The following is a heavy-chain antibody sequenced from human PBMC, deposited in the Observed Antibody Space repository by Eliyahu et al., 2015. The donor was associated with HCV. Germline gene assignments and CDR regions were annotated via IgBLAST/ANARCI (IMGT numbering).Heavy chain of an antibody. Sequence: EVQLVESGGGLVQPGGSLXLSCAASGFTFSSYWMHWVRQAPGKGLVWVSRINSXGSSTSYADSVKGRFTISRDNAKNTLYLQMNSLRAEDTAVYYCARGGIDYGETAVPFYWGQGTLVTVSS. J-gene: IGHJ4*02. CDR1: GFTFSSYW. CDR2: INSXGSST. CDR3: ARGGIDYGETAVPFY. D-gene: IGHD4-17*01. V-gene: IGHV3-74*01.